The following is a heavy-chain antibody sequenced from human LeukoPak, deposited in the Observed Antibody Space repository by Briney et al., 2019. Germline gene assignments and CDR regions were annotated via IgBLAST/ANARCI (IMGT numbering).Heavy chain of an antibody. V-gene: IGHV4-39*01. J-gene: IGHJ4*02. Sequence: SETLSLTCTVSGGSISSSSYYWGWIRQPPGRGLEWIGSIYYSGSTYYNPSLKSRVTISVDTSKNQLSLNLSSVAAADTAVYCCARLYYDSSGYYQICYFDYWGQGTLVTVSS. D-gene: IGHD3-22*01. CDR2: IYYSGST. CDR1: GGSISSSSYY. CDR3: ARLYYDSSGYYQICYFDY.